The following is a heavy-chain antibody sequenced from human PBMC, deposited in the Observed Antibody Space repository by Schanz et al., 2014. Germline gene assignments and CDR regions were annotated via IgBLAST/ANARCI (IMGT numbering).Heavy chain of an antibody. J-gene: IGHJ4*02. CDR1: GFTFENYA. CDR3: ARESSNDIVLVPGAVFDH. CDR2: VSRSTPDI. Sequence: EVQLVESGGGVVRPGGSLRLSCAASGFTFENYALTWVRQVPGKGLEWVSYVSRSTPDIYYADSVKGRFTISRDNSKNTVYLQMNSLRPGDTAVYYCARESSNDIVLVPGAVFDHWGQGILVTVSS. V-gene: IGHV3-48*01. D-gene: IGHD2-2*01.